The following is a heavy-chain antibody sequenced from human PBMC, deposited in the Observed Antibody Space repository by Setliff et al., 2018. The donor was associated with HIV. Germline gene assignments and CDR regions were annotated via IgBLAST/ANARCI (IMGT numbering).Heavy chain of an antibody. D-gene: IGHD3-3*01. V-gene: IGHV4-39*01. J-gene: IGHJ6*03. CDR2: VYYSGTT. CDR1: GASISNSNYY. Sequence: PSETLSLTCSVSGASISNSNYYWGWVRQPPGKGLEWIGSVYYSGTTYYSPSLKSRVTIYEDTSKSQFFLNVSSVTAADTATYYCAMRVYDFLSGLVGQYYYMDVWGKGTTVTVSS. CDR3: AMRVYDFLSGLVGQYYYMDV.